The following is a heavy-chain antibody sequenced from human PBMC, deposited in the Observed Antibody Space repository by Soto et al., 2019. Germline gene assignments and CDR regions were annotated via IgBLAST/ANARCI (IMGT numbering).Heavy chain of an antibody. CDR1: GGSFSGYY. V-gene: IGHV4-34*01. Sequence: SETLSLTCAVYGGSFSGYYWSWIRQPPGKGLEWIGEINHSGSTNYNPSLKSRVTISVDTSKNQFSLKLSSVTAADTAVYYCARSMVRGVMTLYCYYGMDVWGQGTTVTVS. D-gene: IGHD3-10*01. CDR3: ARSMVRGVMTLYCYYGMDV. J-gene: IGHJ6*02. CDR2: INHSGST.